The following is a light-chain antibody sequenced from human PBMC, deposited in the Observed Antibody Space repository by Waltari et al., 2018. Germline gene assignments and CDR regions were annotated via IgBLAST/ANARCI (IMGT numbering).Light chain of an antibody. CDR3: QQRRDGVS. V-gene: IGKV3-11*01. CDR2: DGS. CDR1: LSVSGS. J-gene: IGKJ4*01. Sequence: EIVLTQSPATLSLSPGGWATLSCRASLSVSGSLAWYQHKVGQAPRLLIYDGSNRATGIPSRFSGSGSGTEFTLTISSLAPEDFAIYYCQQRRDGVSFGGGTRVDI.